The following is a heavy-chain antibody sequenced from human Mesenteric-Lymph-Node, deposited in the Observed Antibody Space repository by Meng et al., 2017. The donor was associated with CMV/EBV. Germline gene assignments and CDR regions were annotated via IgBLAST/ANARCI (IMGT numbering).Heavy chain of an antibody. V-gene: IGHV5-51*01. J-gene: IGHJ3*02. D-gene: IGHD2-15*01. Sequence: GESLKISCKGSGYSFTSYWIGWVRQMPGKGLEWTGIIYPGDSDTRYSPSFQGQVTISADKSISTAYLQWSSLKASDTAMYYCARSVGGYCSGGSCYGAFDIWGQGTMVTVSS. CDR1: GYSFTSYW. CDR3: ARSVGGYCSGGSCYGAFDI. CDR2: IYPGDSDT.